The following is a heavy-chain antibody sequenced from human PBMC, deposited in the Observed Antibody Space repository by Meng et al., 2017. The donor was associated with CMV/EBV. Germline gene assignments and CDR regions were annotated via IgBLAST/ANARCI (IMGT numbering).Heavy chain of an antibody. V-gene: IGHV4-38-2*02. CDR3: ARYARHGYSGYGRESFDY. CDR2: IYHSGST. Sequence: SETLSLTCTVSGYSISSGYYWGWIRQPPGKGLEWIGSIYHSGSTYYNPSLKSRVTISVDTSKNQFSLKLSSVTAADTAVYYCARYARHGYSGYGRESFDYWGQGTLVTVSS. CDR1: GYSISSGYY. J-gene: IGHJ4*02. D-gene: IGHD5-12*01.